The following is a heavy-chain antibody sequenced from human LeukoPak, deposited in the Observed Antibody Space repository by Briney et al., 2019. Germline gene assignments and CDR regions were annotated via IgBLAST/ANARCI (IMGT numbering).Heavy chain of an antibody. Sequence: GSLRLSCAASGLTFSLYSMHWVRQAPGKGLEYVSGISTNGGSTYYADSVKGRFTISRDNSKNTLYLQMSTLRAEDTSVYYCVMELGIGGLDIWGQGTMVTVSS. J-gene: IGHJ3*02. CDR1: GLTFSLYS. D-gene: IGHD1-26*01. CDR2: ISTNGGST. V-gene: IGHV3-64D*06. CDR3: VMELGIGGLDI.